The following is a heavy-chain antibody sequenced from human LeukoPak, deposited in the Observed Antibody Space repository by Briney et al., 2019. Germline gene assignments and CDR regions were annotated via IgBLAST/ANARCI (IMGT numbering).Heavy chain of an antibody. Sequence: GASVKVSFKASGYTFTSYDINWVRQAPGQGLEWVGWMNPNSGNTGYAHKFQGRVTMTRNTSISTAYMELSSLRSEDTAVYYCARRKGGGRPYGMDVWGQGTTVTVSS. CDR3: ARRKGGGRPYGMDV. J-gene: IGHJ6*02. V-gene: IGHV1-8*01. CDR1: GYTFTSYD. CDR2: MNPNSGNT. D-gene: IGHD2-15*01.